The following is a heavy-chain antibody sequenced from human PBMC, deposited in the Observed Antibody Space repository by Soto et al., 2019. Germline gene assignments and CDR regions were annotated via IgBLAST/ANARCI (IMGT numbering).Heavy chain of an antibody. J-gene: IGHJ4*02. CDR1: GFTFSSYE. V-gene: IGHV3-48*03. Sequence: GGSLRLSCAASGFTFSSYEMNWVRQAPGKGLEWVSYISSSGSTIYYADSVKGRFTISRDNAKNSLYLQMNSLRAEDTAVYYCARSLFLGYCSGGSCSFDYWGQGTLVTVS. CDR3: ARSLFLGYCSGGSCSFDY. CDR2: ISSSGSTI. D-gene: IGHD2-15*01.